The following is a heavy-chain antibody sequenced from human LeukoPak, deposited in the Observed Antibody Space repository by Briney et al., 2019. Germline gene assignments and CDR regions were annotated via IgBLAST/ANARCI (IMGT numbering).Heavy chain of an antibody. V-gene: IGHV3-7*01. CDR1: GFTFSSYW. Sequence: PGGSLRLSCAASGFTFSSYWMSWVRQAPGKGLEWVASIKQDGSEKYYVDSVKGRFTISRDNAKNSLYLQMNSLRAEDTALYYYARAPGEGWFDPWGQGTLVTVSS. CDR3: ARAPGEGWFDP. D-gene: IGHD4-17*01. J-gene: IGHJ5*02. CDR2: IKQDGSEK.